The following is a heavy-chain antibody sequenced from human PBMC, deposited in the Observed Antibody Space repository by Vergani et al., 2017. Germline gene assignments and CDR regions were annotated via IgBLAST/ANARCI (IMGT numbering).Heavy chain of an antibody. V-gene: IGHV4-59*01. D-gene: IGHD4-17*01. CDR2: IYYSGST. Sequence: QVQLQESGPGLVKPSETLSLTCTVSGGSISSYYWSWIRQPPGKGLELIGYIYYSGSTNYNPSLKSRVTLSVDTSKNQFSLKLSSVTAADTAVYYCARESPYGDSGMDVWGQGTTVTVSS. J-gene: IGHJ6*02. CDR3: ARESPYGDSGMDV. CDR1: GGSISSYY.